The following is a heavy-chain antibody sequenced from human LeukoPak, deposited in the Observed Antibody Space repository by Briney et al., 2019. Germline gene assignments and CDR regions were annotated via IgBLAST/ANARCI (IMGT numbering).Heavy chain of an antibody. D-gene: IGHD6-19*01. CDR2: INPSGGST. CDR1: GYTFTSYY. J-gene: IGHJ5*02. CDR3: ARDGAVAGTAWFDP. V-gene: IGHV1-46*01. Sequence: GASVRVSCKASGYTFTSYYIHWLRQAPGQGLEWLGIINPSGGSTNSAQKFQGRVTMTTDTSTSTVYMELSSLRAEDTAIYYCARDGAVAGTAWFDPWGQGTLVTVSS.